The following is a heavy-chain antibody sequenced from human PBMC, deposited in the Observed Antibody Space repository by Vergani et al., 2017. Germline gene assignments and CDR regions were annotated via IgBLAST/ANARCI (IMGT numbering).Heavy chain of an antibody. Sequence: QVQLVQSGAEVKKPGASVKVSCKASGYTFTGYYMHWVRQAPGQGLEWMGWINPNSGGTNYAQKFQGRVTMTRDTSISTAYMELSRLRSDDTAVYYWARDGKLGSYYYYYMDVWGKGSTVTVSS. D-gene: IGHD6-6*01. CDR2: INPNSGGT. J-gene: IGHJ6*03. CDR1: GYTFTGYY. CDR3: ARDGKLGSYYYYYMDV. V-gene: IGHV1-2*02.